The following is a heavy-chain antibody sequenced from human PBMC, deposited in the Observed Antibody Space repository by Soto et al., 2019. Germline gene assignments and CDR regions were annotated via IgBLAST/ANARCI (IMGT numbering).Heavy chain of an antibody. J-gene: IGHJ6*02. CDR2: ISYDGSNK. CDR3: ARGPIVVVPAAMYYYYGMDV. V-gene: IGHV3-30-3*01. CDR1: GFTFSSYA. D-gene: IGHD2-2*01. Sequence: QVQLVESGGGVVQPGRSLRLSCAASGFTFSSYAMHWVRQAPGKGLEWVAVISYDGSNKYYADSVKGRFTISRDNSKNTLYLQMNSLTAEDTAVYYCARGPIVVVPAAMYYYYGMDVWGQGTTVTVSS.